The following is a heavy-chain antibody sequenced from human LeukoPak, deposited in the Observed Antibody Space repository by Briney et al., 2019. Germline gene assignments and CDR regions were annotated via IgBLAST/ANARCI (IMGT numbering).Heavy chain of an antibody. V-gene: IGHV4-59*01. CDR1: GDSISSYY. D-gene: IGHD7-27*01. CDR3: ARAPNWDRPFDT. J-gene: IGHJ4*02. CDR2: LYKSGIT. Sequence: SETLSLTCTVSGDSISSYYWSWVRQPPGKGLEWIGYLYKSGITNSIPSLESRVAISVDTSKNQLSLRLSSVTSADTAVYYCARAPNWDRPFDTWGQGTLATVSS.